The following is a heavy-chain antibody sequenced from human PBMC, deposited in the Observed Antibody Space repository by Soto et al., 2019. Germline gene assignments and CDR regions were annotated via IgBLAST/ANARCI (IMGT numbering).Heavy chain of an antibody. CDR2: IGSGGDST. D-gene: IGHD6-19*01. V-gene: IGHV3-23*01. Sequence: EVQLLESGGGLGQPGGSLRLSCAASGFTLSNYAMTWVRQAPGKGLEWVSTIGSGGDSTYYADAVKGRFTISRDNSKNTLYLQMNSRRGEDTAVYYCAKDPYSGASFMRAVDYWGQGTLVTVSS. CDR3: AKDPYSGASFMRAVDY. CDR1: GFTLSNYA. J-gene: IGHJ4*02.